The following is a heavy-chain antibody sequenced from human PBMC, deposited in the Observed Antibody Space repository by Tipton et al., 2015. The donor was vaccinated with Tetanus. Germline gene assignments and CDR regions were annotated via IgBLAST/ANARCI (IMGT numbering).Heavy chain of an antibody. D-gene: IGHD2-15*01. CDR2: IYPGDSDT. J-gene: IGHJ4*02. CDR1: GYIFTNYW. V-gene: IGHV5-51*01. CDR3: ARAHCSDGVCNFDF. Sequence: QLVQSGGEVKKPGESLKISCKGSGYIFTNYWIGWVRQKPGKGLEWMGIIYPGDSDTRYSPSFQGQVTITVDKSMNTAYLQWSSLKASDTSMFYWARAHCSDGVCNFDFWGQGALVTVAS.